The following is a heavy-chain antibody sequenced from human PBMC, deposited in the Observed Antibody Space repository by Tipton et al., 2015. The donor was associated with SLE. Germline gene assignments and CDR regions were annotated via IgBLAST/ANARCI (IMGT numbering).Heavy chain of an antibody. CDR1: GFTVSNNY. Sequence: SLRLSCAASGFTVSNNYMNWVRQAPGKGLEWLSIIYNDGSTSYANSVKGRFTISRDNSNNMLYLQMNSLRAEDTAAYYCARALHYFDTSAYLDYWGQGALVTVSS. J-gene: IGHJ4*02. CDR3: ARALHYFDTSAYLDY. D-gene: IGHD3-22*01. CDR2: IYNDGST. V-gene: IGHV3-66*01.